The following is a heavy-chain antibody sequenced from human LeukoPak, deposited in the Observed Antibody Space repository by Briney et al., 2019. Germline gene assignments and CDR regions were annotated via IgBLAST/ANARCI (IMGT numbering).Heavy chain of an antibody. Sequence: GGSLRLSCAVSGFIVSDYYMSWVRQAPGKGLEWVGLIRDSGEAFYADFVRGRFAISRDESENTLYLQMNSLRVEDTAVYFCARDRAALQDWVEFDPWGQGTPVIVSS. CDR2: IRDSGEA. J-gene: IGHJ5*02. V-gene: IGHV3-66*03. CDR1: GFIVSDYY. CDR3: ARDRAALQDWVEFDP. D-gene: IGHD3/OR15-3a*01.